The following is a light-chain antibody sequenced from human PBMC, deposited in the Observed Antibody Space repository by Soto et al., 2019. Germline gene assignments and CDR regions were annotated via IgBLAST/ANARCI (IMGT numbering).Light chain of an antibody. V-gene: IGKV3D-20*01. CDR1: QSLTSSY. Sequence: EIVLTQSPATLSLSPGERATLSCGASQSLTSSYLAWYQQRPGLAPRLLIYDASSRATGIPDRFGGSGSGTDFTLTISRLEPEDFVMYYCQQYGTSPYTFGQGTKLEIK. J-gene: IGKJ2*01. CDR3: QQYGTSPYT. CDR2: DAS.